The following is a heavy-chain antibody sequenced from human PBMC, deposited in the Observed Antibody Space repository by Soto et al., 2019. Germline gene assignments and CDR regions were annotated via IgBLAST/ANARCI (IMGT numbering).Heavy chain of an antibody. J-gene: IGHJ4*02. CDR1: GYTFSDYY. V-gene: IGHV1-2*02. CDR3: AREPATAKPEGVDF. D-gene: IGHD1-1*01. Sequence: ASVKVSCRASGYTFSDYYIHWVRQAPGQGLEWMGWINPPSGGTKYGPKFQGEVNMTRDTSITTAYMELSRLRSGDTAVYYCAREPATAKPEGVDFWGQGTLVTVSS. CDR2: INPPSGGT.